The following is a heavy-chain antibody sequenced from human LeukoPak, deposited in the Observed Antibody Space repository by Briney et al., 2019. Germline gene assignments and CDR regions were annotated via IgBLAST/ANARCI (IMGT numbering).Heavy chain of an antibody. D-gene: IGHD4-17*01. Sequence: SETLSLACTVSGGSISSYYWSWIRQPPGKGLEWIGYIYYSGSTNYNPSLKSRVTISVDTSKNQFSLKLSSVTAADTAVYYCARVVTTFNYFDYWGQGTLVTVSS. CDR1: GGSISSYY. CDR3: ARVVTTFNYFDY. CDR2: IYYSGST. J-gene: IGHJ4*02. V-gene: IGHV4-59*01.